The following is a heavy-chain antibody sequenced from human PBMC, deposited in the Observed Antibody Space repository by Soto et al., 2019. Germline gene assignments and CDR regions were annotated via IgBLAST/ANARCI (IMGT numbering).Heavy chain of an antibody. CDR1: GGTFSSYA. J-gene: IGHJ6*02. CDR2: IIPIFGTA. CDR3: AREVQSITMARAHGMDV. Sequence: SVKVSCKASGGTFSSYAISWVRQAPGQGLEWMGGIIPIFGTANYAQKFQGRVTITADESTSTAYMELSSLRSEDTAVYYCAREVQSITMARAHGMDVWGQGTKVTVSS. D-gene: IGHD3-10*01. V-gene: IGHV1-69*13.